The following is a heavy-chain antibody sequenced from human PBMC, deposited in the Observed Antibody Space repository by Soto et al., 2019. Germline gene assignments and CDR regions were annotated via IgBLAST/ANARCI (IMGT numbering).Heavy chain of an antibody. CDR3: AKVARVNYDSSLSGAFDI. CDR1: GFTFDDYA. J-gene: IGHJ3*02. CDR2: ISWNSGSI. V-gene: IGHV3-9*01. D-gene: IGHD3-22*01. Sequence: EVQLVESGGGLVQPGRSLRLSCAASGFTFDDYAMHWVRQAPGKGLEWVSGISWNSGSIGYADSVKGRFTISRDNAKNSLYLQMNSLRAEDTALYYCAKVARVNYDSSLSGAFDIWGQGTMVTVSS.